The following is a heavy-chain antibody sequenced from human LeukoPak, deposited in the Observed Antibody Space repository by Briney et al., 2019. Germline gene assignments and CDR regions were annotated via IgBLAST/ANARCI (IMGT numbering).Heavy chain of an antibody. Sequence: ASVKVSCKASGYTFTSYAMHWVRQAPGQRLEWMGWINAGNGNTKYSQKFQGRVTITRDTSASTAYMELSSLRSEDTAVYYCARVEKGIYYYDSSGYPPGDYWGQGTLFTVSS. CDR1: GYTFTSYA. CDR3: ARVEKGIYYYDSSGYPPGDY. V-gene: IGHV1-3*01. CDR2: INAGNGNT. D-gene: IGHD3-22*01. J-gene: IGHJ4*02.